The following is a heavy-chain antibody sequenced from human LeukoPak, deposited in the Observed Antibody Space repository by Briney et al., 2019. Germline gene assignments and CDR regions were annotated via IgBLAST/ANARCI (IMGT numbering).Heavy chain of an antibody. CDR3: AREAYYDFWIGYYIVAFDI. Sequence: SETLALMCTVSGDSNRSYYWSWIRHPAGKGLEWIGRIYTSGSTNYNPSLKSQVTMSVDTSKNQFSLKLSSVTAADTAVYYCAREAYYDFWIGYYIVAFDIWGQGTMVTVSS. J-gene: IGHJ3*02. CDR1: GDSNRSYY. D-gene: IGHD3-3*01. CDR2: IYTSGST. V-gene: IGHV4-4*07.